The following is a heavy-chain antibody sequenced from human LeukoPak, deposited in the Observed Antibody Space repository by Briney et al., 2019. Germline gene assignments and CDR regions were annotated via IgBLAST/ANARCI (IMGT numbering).Heavy chain of an antibody. Sequence: GGSLRLSCAASGFTFSSYVMTWVRQAPGKGLEWVSAISGSGATTYYADSVKGRFTISRDNSKNTLYLQMNSLRAEDTAVYYCARPYCSSTSCYNFRASYFDYWGQGTLVTVSS. D-gene: IGHD2-2*02. V-gene: IGHV3-23*01. J-gene: IGHJ4*02. CDR3: ARPYCSSTSCYNFRASYFDY. CDR2: ISGSGATT. CDR1: GFTFSSYV.